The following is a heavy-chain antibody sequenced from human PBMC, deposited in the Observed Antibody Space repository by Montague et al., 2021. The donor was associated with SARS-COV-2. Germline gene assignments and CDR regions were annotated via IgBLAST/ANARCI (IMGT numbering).Heavy chain of an antibody. CDR2: IYHSGST. V-gene: IGHV4-39*07. Sequence: SETLSLTCTVSGGSISSSSYYWGWIRQPPGKGLEWIGYIYHSGSTYYNPSLKSRVTISVDTSKNQFSLKLSSVTAADMAVYYCAGEIVVVTQTYHYGMDVWGQGTTVTVSS. J-gene: IGHJ6*02. CDR3: AGEIVVVTQTYHYGMDV. D-gene: IGHD3-22*01. CDR1: GGSISSSSYY.